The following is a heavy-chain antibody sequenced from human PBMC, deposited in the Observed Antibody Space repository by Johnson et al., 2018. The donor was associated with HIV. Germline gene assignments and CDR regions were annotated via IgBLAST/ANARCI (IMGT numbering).Heavy chain of an antibody. D-gene: IGHD5-24*01. V-gene: IGHV3-43D*03. J-gene: IGHJ3*02. CDR1: GFTFDDYA. CDR2: ISWDGGST. Sequence: VQVVESGGVMVEPGGSLRLSCVVSGFTFDDYAMHWVRQVPGKGLEWVSLISWDGGSTYYADSVKGRFTISRDNSKNSLYLQMNSLRAEDTAVYFCARGCRDGYTCDVFDIWGQGTMVTVSS. CDR3: ARGCRDGYTCDVFDI.